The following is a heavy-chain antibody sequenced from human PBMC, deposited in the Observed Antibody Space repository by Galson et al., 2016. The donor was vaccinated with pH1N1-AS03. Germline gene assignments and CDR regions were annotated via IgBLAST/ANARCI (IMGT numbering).Heavy chain of an antibody. D-gene: IGHD2-15*01. CDR2: MNPDSGNT. J-gene: IGHJ5*02. V-gene: IGHV1-8*03. CDR1: GYTFTTYD. Sequence: SVKVSCKASGYTFTTYDINWVRQAPGQGLEWMGWMNPDSGNTGYAPSFQGRVTITRDTSISTAYMELGGLRSEDTAVYYCARGVVDCSGPACSGTLRFDPWGQGTLVTVSS. CDR3: ARGVVDCSGPACSGTLRFDP.